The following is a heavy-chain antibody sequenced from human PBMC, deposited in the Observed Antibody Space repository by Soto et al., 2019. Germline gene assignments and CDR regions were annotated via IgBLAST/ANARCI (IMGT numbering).Heavy chain of an antibody. CDR2: IIPDFGTT. CDR1: GGTFNSFG. J-gene: IGHJ4*02. D-gene: IGHD3-10*01. CDR3: AIEVRGRGGYYLDS. Sequence: QVHVVQSGAEVKKPGSSVKVTCKAFGGTFNSFGINWVRQAPGQGLEWKGGIIPDFGTTKYAQKFRDRVTLVADGSTSTSYMELSSLTSEDTAVYYCAIEVRGRGGYYLDSWGQGTLVTVSS. V-gene: IGHV1-69*01.